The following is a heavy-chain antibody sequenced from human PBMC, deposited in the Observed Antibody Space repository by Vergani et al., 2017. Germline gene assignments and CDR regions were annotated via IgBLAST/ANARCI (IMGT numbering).Heavy chain of an antibody. J-gene: IGHJ6*03. V-gene: IGHV4-59*01. CDR1: GGSISSYY. CDR2: IYYSGST. D-gene: IGHD6-13*01. Sequence: QVQLQESGPGLVKPSETLSLTCTVSGGSISSYYWSWIRQPPGKGLVWIGYIYYSGSTNYNHALKRRVTISVDTSKNQFSLKLSSVTAADTAVYYCARARWYSSSWYRNYYYYYYMDVWGKGTTVTVSS. CDR3: ARARWYSSSWYRNYYYYYYMDV.